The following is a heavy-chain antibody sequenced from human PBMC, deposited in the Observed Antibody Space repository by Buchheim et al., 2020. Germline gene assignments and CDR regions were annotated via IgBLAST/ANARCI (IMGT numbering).Heavy chain of an antibody. D-gene: IGHD2/OR15-2a*01. Sequence: EVQLVESGGGLVQPGGPLRLSCAASGFSFSTSWMHWVRQAPGKGLVWVSRINSDGSGTIYADSVKGRFTISRDNAKNTRFLQMNSLRAEDTAIYYCTRDSTAGSYDYWGQGTL. CDR1: GFSFSTSW. J-gene: IGHJ4*02. V-gene: IGHV3-74*01. CDR3: TRDSTAGSYDY. CDR2: INSDGSGT.